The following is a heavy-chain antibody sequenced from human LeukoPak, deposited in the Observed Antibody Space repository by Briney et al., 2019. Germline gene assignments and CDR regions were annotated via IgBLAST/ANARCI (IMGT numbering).Heavy chain of an antibody. CDR3: ARGKSGYPWYFDL. D-gene: IGHD3-3*01. CDR1: GGSISSYY. J-gene: IGHJ2*01. CDR2: IYYSGST. V-gene: IGHV4-59*01. Sequence: PSETLSLTCTVSGGSISSYYWSWIRQPPGKGLEWIGYIYYSGSTNYSPSLKSRVTISVDTSKNQFSLKLSFVTAADTAVYHCARGKSGYPWYFDLWGRGTLVTVSS.